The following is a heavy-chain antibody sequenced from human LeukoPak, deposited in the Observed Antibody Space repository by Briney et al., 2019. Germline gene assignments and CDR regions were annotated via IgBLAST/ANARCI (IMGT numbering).Heavy chain of an antibody. J-gene: IGHJ4*02. V-gene: IGHV1-2*02. CDR2: INPNSGGT. Sequence: ASVKVSCKASGYTFTGYYMHWVRQAPGQGLEWMGWINPNSGGTNYAQKFQDRVTITRDTSITTAYMELSRLRSDDTAVYYCARSSSISSVSDYFDYWGQGTLVTVSS. D-gene: IGHD6-13*01. CDR1: GYTFTGYY. CDR3: ARSSSISSVSDYFDY.